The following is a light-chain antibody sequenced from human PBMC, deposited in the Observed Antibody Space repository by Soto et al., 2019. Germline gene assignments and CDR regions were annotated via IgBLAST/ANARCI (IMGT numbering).Light chain of an antibody. CDR2: DVS. J-gene: IGLJ1*01. Sequence: QSALTQPASVSGSPGQSITISCTGTSSDVGGYNYVSWYQQHPDKAPKLMIYDVSNRPSGVSNRFSGSKSGNTASLTISGLQAEDEADYYRSSYTSTSTYVFGTGTKITIL. CDR1: SSDVGGYNY. V-gene: IGLV2-14*01. CDR3: SSYTSTSTYV.